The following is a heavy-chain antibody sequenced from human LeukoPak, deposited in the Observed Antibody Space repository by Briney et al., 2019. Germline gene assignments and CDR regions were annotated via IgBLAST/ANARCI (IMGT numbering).Heavy chain of an antibody. CDR2: IGTSPNSI. Sequence: GGSLRLSCAASGFAFRDCSMNWVRQAPGQGLEWVSYIGTSPNSIYYSDSARGRFTISRDDARSSLYLQVNSLRAEDTAVYYCARDPSCQYYDDSQSPDYWGQGTLVTVSP. CDR1: GFAFRDCS. J-gene: IGHJ4*02. CDR3: ARDPSCQYYDDSQSPDY. D-gene: IGHD3-22*01. V-gene: IGHV3-48*01.